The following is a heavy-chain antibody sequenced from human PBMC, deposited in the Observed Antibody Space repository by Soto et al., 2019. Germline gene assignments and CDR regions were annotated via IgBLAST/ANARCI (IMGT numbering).Heavy chain of an antibody. V-gene: IGHV4-61*01. CDR3: ARSGTIMATNFDS. Sequence: QVHLQESGPGLVKTSETLSLTCSVSGGSVSSENYYWSWIRQPPGKGLEWIGLVYYSGSTNNNPSLKSRLTISVDTSHNQFSLKLSPVTAADTAVYYCARSGTIMATNFDSWGQGTLVTVSS. D-gene: IGHD5-12*01. J-gene: IGHJ4*02. CDR2: VYYSGST. CDR1: GGSVSSENYY.